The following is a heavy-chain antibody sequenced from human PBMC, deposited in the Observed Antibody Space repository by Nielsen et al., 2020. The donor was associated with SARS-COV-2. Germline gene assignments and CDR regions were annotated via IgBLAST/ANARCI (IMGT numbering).Heavy chain of an antibody. CDR2: ISGSGGST. Sequence: GGSLRLSCAASGFTFSSYAMSWVRQAPGKGLEWVSAISGSGGSTYYADSVKGRFTISRDNSKNSLYLQMNSLRAEDTALYYCAKAGVAAANYYYYGMDVWGQGTTVTVSS. CDR1: GFTFSSYA. J-gene: IGHJ6*02. CDR3: AKAGVAAANYYYYGMDV. V-gene: IGHV3-23*01. D-gene: IGHD6-13*01.